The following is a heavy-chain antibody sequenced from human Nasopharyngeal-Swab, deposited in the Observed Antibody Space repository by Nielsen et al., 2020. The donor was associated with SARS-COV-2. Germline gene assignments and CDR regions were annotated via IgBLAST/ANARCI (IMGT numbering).Heavy chain of an antibody. D-gene: IGHD5-18*01. Sequence: GRSLRLSCAASGFTFSSYWMSWVRQAPGKGLEWVAVMWDDGSNKYYADSVKGRFTISRDNSKNPLYLQMTSLRAEDTAAYYGAGGYKCGNYWGQGTLVTVSS. V-gene: IGHV3-33*08. J-gene: IGHJ4*02. CDR1: GFTFSSYW. CDR2: MWDDGSNK. CDR3: AGGYKCGNY.